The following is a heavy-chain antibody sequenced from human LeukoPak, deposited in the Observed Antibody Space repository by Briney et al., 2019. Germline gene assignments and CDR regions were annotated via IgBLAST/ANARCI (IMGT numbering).Heavy chain of an antibody. V-gene: IGHV3-23*01. CDR3: AKSVRDIVVIAAAHH. Sequence: GGSLRLSCAASGFTFSSYAMSWVRQAPGKGLEWVSAISGSGGSTYYADSVKGRFTISRDNSKNTLYLQMNSLRAEDTAVYYCAKSVRDIVVIAAAHHWGQGTLVTVSS. CDR2: ISGSGGST. CDR1: GFTFSSYA. D-gene: IGHD2-2*01. J-gene: IGHJ4*02.